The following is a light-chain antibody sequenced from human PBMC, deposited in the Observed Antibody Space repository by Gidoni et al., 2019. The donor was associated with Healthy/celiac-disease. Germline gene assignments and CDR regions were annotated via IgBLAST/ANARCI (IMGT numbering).Light chain of an antibody. V-gene: IGLV1-40*01. Sequence: QSLLTQPPSVSGAPGQRVTIPCTGRSSNSGAGYDVHWYQQLPGTAPKLLIYGNSNRPSGVPDRFSGSKSGTSASLAITGLQAEDEADYYCQSYDSSLSGSVFGGGTKLTVL. CDR2: GNS. CDR3: QSYDSSLSGSV. J-gene: IGLJ2*01. CDR1: SSNSGAGYD.